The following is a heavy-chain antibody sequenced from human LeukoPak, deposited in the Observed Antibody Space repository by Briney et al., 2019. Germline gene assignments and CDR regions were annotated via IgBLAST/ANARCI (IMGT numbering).Heavy chain of an antibody. CDR2: INHSGST. CDR3: ARLRVGAGMDV. J-gene: IGHJ6*03. CDR1: GGSFSGYY. Sequence: SETLSLTCAVYGGSFSGYYWSWIRQPPGKGLEWIGEINHSGSTNYNPSLKSRVTISVDTSKNQFSLKLSSVTAADTAVYYCARLRVGAGMDVWGKGTTVTVSS. V-gene: IGHV4-34*01. D-gene: IGHD1-26*01.